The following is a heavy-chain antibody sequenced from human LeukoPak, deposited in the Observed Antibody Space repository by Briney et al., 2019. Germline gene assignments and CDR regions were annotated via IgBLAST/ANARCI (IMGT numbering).Heavy chain of an antibody. J-gene: IGHJ4*02. Sequence: PSETLSLTCIVPGGSISSYYWSWIRQPPGKGLEWIGYIYDSGSTKYNPSLKSRVTISVDTSKNQFSLKLSSVTAADTAVYYCARHQRIDWNDQAFDYWGQGTLVTVSS. CDR3: ARHQRIDWNDQAFDY. CDR1: GGSISSYY. D-gene: IGHD1-1*01. CDR2: IYDSGST. V-gene: IGHV4-59*08.